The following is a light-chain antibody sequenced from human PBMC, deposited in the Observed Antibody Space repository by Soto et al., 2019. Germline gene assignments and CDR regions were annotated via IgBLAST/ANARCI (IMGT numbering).Light chain of an antibody. CDR2: GAS. CDR3: QQYHNWPVT. V-gene: IGKV3-15*01. Sequence: EIVLTHSPGTLSLSRWEIATLSCRASQSVSSIYLAWYQQKPGQAPRLLISGASTGATGIPPRFSGSGSGTDFTLTVNSLQSEDIAVYYCQQYHNWPVTFGGGTKVDIK. J-gene: IGKJ4*01. CDR1: QSVSSIY.